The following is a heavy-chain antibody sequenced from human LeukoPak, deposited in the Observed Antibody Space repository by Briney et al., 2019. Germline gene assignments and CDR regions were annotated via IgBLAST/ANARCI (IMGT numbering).Heavy chain of an antibody. Sequence: GGSLRLSCAASGFTLSSYAMSWVRQAPGKGLEWVSAISGSGGSTYYADSVKGRFTISRDNSKNTLYLQMNSLRAEDTAVYYCAERYCSGGSCYMGFDYWGQGTLVTVSS. D-gene: IGHD2-15*01. CDR3: AERYCSGGSCYMGFDY. CDR2: ISGSGGST. J-gene: IGHJ4*02. CDR1: GFTLSSYA. V-gene: IGHV3-23*01.